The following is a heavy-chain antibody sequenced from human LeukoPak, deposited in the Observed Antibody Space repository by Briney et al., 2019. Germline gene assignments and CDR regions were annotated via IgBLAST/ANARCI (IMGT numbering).Heavy chain of an antibody. J-gene: IGHJ4*02. CDR3: ARKGLGGELGGFDS. V-gene: IGHV3-7*03. CDR2: IKKDGSEK. D-gene: IGHD1-7*01. Sequence: PGGSLRLSCAASGFTFSSYWMSWVRQAPGKGLEWVANIKKDGSEKYYVDSVKGRFTISRDNAKNSLYLQMNSLRVEDTALYHCARKGLGGELGGFDSWGQGTLVTVSS. CDR1: GFTFSSYW.